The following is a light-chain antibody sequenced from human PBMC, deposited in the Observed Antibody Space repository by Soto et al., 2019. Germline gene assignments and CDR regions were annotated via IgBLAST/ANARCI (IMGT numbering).Light chain of an antibody. CDR3: CAYTRRGTPI. CDR2: DVS. V-gene: IGLV2-14*01. J-gene: IGLJ1*01. Sequence: QSELTQPASVSGSPGQSITISCVGTSGDIGDYNYVSWYQQHPGKVPKVIIYDVSNRPSAVSYRFSGTKSGNTASLTVSGLQAEDEADSYCCAYTRRGTPIFGTGGKVTVL. CDR1: SGDIGDYNY.